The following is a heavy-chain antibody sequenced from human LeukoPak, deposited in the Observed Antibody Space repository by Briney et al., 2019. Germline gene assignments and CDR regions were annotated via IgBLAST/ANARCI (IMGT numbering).Heavy chain of an antibody. CDR2: ISGDGCCT. Sequence: GGSLRLSCAASGFTFDDYAMHWVRQAPGQGLEWVSLISGDGCCTYYADSVKGRFTISRDNSENTLYLQMDSLRTEDTALYYCAKGGPYYDSSGYLGYWGQGTLVTVSS. CDR3: AKGGPYYDSSGYLGY. V-gene: IGHV3-43*02. D-gene: IGHD3-22*01. CDR1: GFTFDDYA. J-gene: IGHJ4*02.